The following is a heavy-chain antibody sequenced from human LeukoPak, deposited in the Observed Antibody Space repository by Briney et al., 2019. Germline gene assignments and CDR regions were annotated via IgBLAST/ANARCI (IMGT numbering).Heavy chain of an antibody. V-gene: IGHV5-51*01. CDR1: GYSFTSYW. Sequence: GESLKVSCKGSGYSFTSYWIGWVRQMPGKGLEWMGIIYPGDSDTRYSPSFQGQVTISADKSISTAYLQWSSLKASDTAMYYCARHPVAGIAVAGRGYYFDYWGQGTLVTVSS. D-gene: IGHD6-19*01. J-gene: IGHJ4*02. CDR3: ARHPVAGIAVAGRGYYFDY. CDR2: IYPGDSDT.